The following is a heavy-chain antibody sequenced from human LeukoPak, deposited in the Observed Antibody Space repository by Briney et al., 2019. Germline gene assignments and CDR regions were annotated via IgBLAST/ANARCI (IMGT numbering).Heavy chain of an antibody. J-gene: IGHJ3*02. D-gene: IGHD4-17*01. CDR1: GASVSSGSYY. Sequence: PSETLSLTCTVSGASVSSGSYYWSWTRRPPGKGLEWIGYIHYSGNTNNNPSLESRVTTSLDTSKNQFSLKLTSVTAADTAVYYCTRGRRMVTTTAFDIWGQGTMVTVSS. V-gene: IGHV4-61*01. CDR2: IHYSGNT. CDR3: TRGRRMVTTTAFDI.